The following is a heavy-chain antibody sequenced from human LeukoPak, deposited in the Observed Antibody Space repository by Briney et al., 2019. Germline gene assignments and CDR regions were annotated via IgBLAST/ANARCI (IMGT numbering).Heavy chain of an antibody. CDR3: ARELSQIVWGGLDY. CDR1: GFTFSNAW. V-gene: IGHV3-30*03. CDR2: IQNDASTE. Sequence: GGSLRLSCAASGFTFSNAWMNWVRQAPGKGLEWVAVIQNDASTENFADSVKGRFTISRDNSKNTVFLQMNSLRVEDTAVYYCARELSQIVWGGLDYGGQGTLVSVSS. D-gene: IGHD2-21*01. J-gene: IGHJ4*02.